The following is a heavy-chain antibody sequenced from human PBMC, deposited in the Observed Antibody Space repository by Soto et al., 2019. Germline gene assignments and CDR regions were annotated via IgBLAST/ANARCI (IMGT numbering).Heavy chain of an antibody. D-gene: IGHD1-26*01. J-gene: IGHJ4*02. CDR1: GFTFSSYG. Sequence: SLRLSCAASGFTFSSYGMHWVRQAPGKGLEWVAVIWYDGSNKYYADSVKGRFTISRDNSKNTLYLQMNSLRAEDTAVYYCAREESGSYPFDYWGQGTLVTVSS. V-gene: IGHV3-33*01. CDR2: IWYDGSNK. CDR3: AREESGSYPFDY.